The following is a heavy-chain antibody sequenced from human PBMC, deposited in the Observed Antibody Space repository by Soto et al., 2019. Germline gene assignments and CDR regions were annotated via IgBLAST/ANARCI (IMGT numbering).Heavy chain of an antibody. V-gene: IGHV4-30-4*01. Sequence: SETLSLTCTFSGGSISSGDHFWSWIRQPPGEGLECIGYILYSGTTYYSPSLKSRIATSVDTSKNQFSLRLSSVSAADTAVYFCARGRGYGYGIDFWGQGTLGTVSS. CDR3: ARGRGYGYGIDF. CDR1: GGSISSGDHF. D-gene: IGHD5-18*01. CDR2: ILYSGTT. J-gene: IGHJ4*02.